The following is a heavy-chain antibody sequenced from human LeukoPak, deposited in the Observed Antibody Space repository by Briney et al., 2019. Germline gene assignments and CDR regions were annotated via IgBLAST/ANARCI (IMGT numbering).Heavy chain of an antibody. D-gene: IGHD4-23*01. CDR3: ARDRTTVVTPRWFDP. Sequence: GRSLTLACPPSGLTFSSYSMSWVRHDPGNGREWVSYVSSSSSIIYYADSVMGRFTISRDNAKNSLYLQMNSLRDEDTAVYYCARDRTTVVTPRWFDPWGQGTLVTVSS. CDR2: VSSSSSII. V-gene: IGHV3-48*02. J-gene: IGHJ5*02. CDR1: GLTFSSYS.